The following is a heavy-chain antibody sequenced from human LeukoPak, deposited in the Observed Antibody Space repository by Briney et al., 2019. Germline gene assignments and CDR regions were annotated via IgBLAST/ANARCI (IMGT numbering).Heavy chain of an antibody. CDR3: ARHSSGYDPYFDY. D-gene: IGHD5-12*01. CDR2: AHYTGKT. Sequence: SETLSLTCTVSGGSFSSYSWSWIRQPPGKGLDWIGYAHYTGKTGYNPSLRSRVTISIATSNNQFSLKLNSVAAADTAVYYCARHSSGYDPYFDYWGRGTPVTVSS. V-gene: IGHV4-59*08. J-gene: IGHJ4*02. CDR1: GGSFSSYS.